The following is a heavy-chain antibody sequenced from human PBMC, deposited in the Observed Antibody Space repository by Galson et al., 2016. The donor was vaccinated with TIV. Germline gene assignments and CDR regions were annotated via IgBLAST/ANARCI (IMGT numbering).Heavy chain of an antibody. Sequence: SLRLSCAASGFTFSDYGMHWVHQAPGKGLEWVAVISYDGSDQYYAGSVKGRFTISRDNSKNTLYLQMNSLRSDDTAMYYCAKDPRLYGDYFLHYFDYWGQGTLVTVPS. V-gene: IGHV3-30*18. CDR3: AKDPRLYGDYFLHYFDY. CDR1: GFTFSDYG. J-gene: IGHJ4*02. D-gene: IGHD4-17*01. CDR2: ISYDGSDQ.